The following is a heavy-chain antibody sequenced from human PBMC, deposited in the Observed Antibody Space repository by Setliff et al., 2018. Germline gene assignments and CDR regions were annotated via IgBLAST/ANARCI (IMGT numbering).Heavy chain of an antibody. Sequence: SETLSLTCTVPGGSISDNGYFWGWVRQPPGKGLEWIGNIYFGGHSYFNPSFKSRVTMSIDTSNSQFSLKLSSVTAADTAIYYCARDASASDGRNAFDIWGQGTMVTVSS. V-gene: IGHV4-39*07. J-gene: IGHJ3*02. D-gene: IGHD1-26*01. CDR3: ARDASASDGRNAFDI. CDR1: GGSISDNGYF. CDR2: IYFGGHS.